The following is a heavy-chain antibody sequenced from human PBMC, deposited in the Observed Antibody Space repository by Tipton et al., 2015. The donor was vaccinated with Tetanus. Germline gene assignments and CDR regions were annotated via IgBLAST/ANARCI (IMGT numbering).Heavy chain of an antibody. CDR2: IIPHFGTV. J-gene: IGHJ4*02. CDR3: ARRSGAMAIPFDF. V-gene: IGHV1-69*06. D-gene: IGHD5-18*01. Sequence: QSGPEVKKPGSSVKVSCEASGGTFGSYAVNWVRQAPGQGLEWMGGIIPHFGTVEYSQKSQGRVTFVADKSSSPVYMELRSLRSDDTAVYYCARRSGAMAIPFDFWGQGTLVTVSS. CDR1: GGTFGSYA.